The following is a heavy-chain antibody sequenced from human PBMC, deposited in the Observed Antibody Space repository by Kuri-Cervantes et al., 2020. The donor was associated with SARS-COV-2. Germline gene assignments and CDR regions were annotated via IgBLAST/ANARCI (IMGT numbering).Heavy chain of an antibody. J-gene: IGHJ4*02. V-gene: IGHV3-23*01. Sequence: LSLTCAASGFTFSSYAMSWVRQAPGKGLEWVSAISGSGGSTYYADSVKGRFTISRDNSKNTLYLQMNSLRAEDTAVYCCATGWSLAIWGQGTLVTVSS. CDR3: ATGWSLAI. CDR1: GFTFSSYA. CDR2: ISGSGGST. D-gene: IGHD2-8*01.